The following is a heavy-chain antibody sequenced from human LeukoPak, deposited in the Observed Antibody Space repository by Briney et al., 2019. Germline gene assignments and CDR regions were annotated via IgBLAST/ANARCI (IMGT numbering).Heavy chain of an antibody. V-gene: IGHV1-8*01. CDR2: MNPNSGNT. CDR1: GYTFTSYD. Sequence: ASVKVSCKASGYTFTSYDINWVRQATGQGLEWMGWMNPNSGNTGYAQKFQGRSTMTRNSSISTAYMELSSLRSEDTAMYYCARTPDRWDYYDSSGYYPWGRGHLVPVSS. D-gene: IGHD3-22*01. CDR3: ARTPDRWDYYDSSGYYP. J-gene: IGHJ5*02.